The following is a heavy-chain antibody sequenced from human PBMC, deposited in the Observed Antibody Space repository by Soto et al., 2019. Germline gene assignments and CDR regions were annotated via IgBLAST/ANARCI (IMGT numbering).Heavy chain of an antibody. J-gene: IGHJ2*01. CDR2: ISGSGGST. Sequence: GGSLRLSFAASGFTFSSYGMSWVRQAPGKGLEWGTAISGSGGSTHYADSVKGRFTISRDNSKNTLYLQMNSLRAEDTAVYYCAKASGVYWYFDLWGRGTLVNVSS. V-gene: IGHV3-23*01. CDR3: AKASGVYWYFDL. CDR1: GFTFSSYG. D-gene: IGHD2-8*01.